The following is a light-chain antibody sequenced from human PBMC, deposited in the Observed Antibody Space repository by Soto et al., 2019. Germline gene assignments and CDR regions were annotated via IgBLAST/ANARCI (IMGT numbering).Light chain of an antibody. V-gene: IGKV3-20*01. CDR2: GAS. CDR3: QQCGSSPIT. J-gene: IGKJ5*01. CDR1: QSVSSSY. Sequence: EIVLTQSPGTLSLSPGERATLSCRASQSVSSSYLAWYQQKPGQAPRLLIYGASSRATGIPDRFSGSVSGTDFTLTISRLEPEDFAVYYCQQCGSSPITFGQGTRLEIK.